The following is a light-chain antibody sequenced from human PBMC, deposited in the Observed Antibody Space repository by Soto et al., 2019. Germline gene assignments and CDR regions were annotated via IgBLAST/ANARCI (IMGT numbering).Light chain of an antibody. Sequence: EIVLTQSPATLSLSPGERATLSCRASQSVSSYLAGYQQKPGQAPRLLIYDASNKATGIPARFSGSGSGTDFPLTISSLEPEEFAVYYGQQRSNWPLTFGGGTKVEIK. CDR3: QQRSNWPLT. CDR2: DAS. CDR1: QSVSSY. V-gene: IGKV3-11*01. J-gene: IGKJ4*01.